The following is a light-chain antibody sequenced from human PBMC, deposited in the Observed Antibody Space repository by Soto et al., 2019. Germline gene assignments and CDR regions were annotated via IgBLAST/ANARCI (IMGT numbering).Light chain of an antibody. CDR3: QQYGSSGT. CDR1: QSSNDN. V-gene: IGKV3-20*01. Sequence: TQSPATLSVSPWERATISCRASQSSNDNLAWYQQKPGQAPRLLIYGASNRATGIPDRFSGSGSGTDFTLTISRLETEDFAVYYCQQYGSSGTFGQGTKVDIK. J-gene: IGKJ1*01. CDR2: GAS.